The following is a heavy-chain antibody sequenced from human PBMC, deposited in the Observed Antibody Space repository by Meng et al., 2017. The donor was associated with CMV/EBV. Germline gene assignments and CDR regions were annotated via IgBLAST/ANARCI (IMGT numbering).Heavy chain of an antibody. Sequence: GGSLRLSCAASGFTFSGSAMHWVRQASGKGLEWVGRIRSKANSYATAYAASVKGRFTISRDDSKNTAYLQMNSLKTEDTAVYYCARGRDRPYYYYGMDVWGQGTTVTVSS. CDR3: ARGRDRPYYYYGMDV. CDR2: IRSKANSYAT. J-gene: IGHJ6*02. D-gene: IGHD5-24*01. CDR1: GFTFSGSA. V-gene: IGHV3-73*01.